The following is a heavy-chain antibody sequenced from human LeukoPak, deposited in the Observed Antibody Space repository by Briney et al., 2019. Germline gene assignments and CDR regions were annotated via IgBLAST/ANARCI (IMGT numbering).Heavy chain of an antibody. J-gene: IGHJ2*01. CDR1: GGSISSYY. CDR2: IYYSGST. Sequence: PSETLSLTCTVSGGSISSYYWSWIRQPPGKGLEWIGYIYYSGSTNYNPSLKSRVTISVDTSKNQFSLKLSSVTAADTAVYYCARDRSSSSGWAPGWYFDLWGRGTLVTVSS. D-gene: IGHD6-19*01. V-gene: IGHV4-59*01. CDR3: ARDRSSSSGWAPGWYFDL.